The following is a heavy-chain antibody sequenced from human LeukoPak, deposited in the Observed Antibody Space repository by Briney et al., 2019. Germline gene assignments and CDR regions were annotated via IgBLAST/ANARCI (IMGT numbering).Heavy chain of an antibody. CDR1: GYTFTGYF. CDR3: ARERGYCSGGSCYLKVDYFDY. V-gene: IGHV1-2*02. D-gene: IGHD2-15*01. CDR2: INPNSGGT. J-gene: IGHJ4*02. Sequence: GASVKVSCKASGYTFTGYFMHWVRQAPGQGLEWMGWINPNSGGTNYAQKFQGRVTMTRDTSISTAYMELSRLRSDDTAVYYCARERGYCSGGSCYLKVDYFDYWGQGTLVTASS.